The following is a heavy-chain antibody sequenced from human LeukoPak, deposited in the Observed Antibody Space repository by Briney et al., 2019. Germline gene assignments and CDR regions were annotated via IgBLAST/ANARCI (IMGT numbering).Heavy chain of an antibody. D-gene: IGHD6-13*01. Sequence: PSETLSLTCTVSGGSISSYYLSWIRQPAGKGLEWIGRIYSTGSTNYNPSLKSRVTMSVDTSKNQFSLRLRSVTAVDTAVYYCARQIASAGTAGFDFWGQGALVTVSS. J-gene: IGHJ4*02. CDR1: GGSISSYY. V-gene: IGHV4-4*07. CDR3: ARQIASAGTAGFDF. CDR2: IYSTGST.